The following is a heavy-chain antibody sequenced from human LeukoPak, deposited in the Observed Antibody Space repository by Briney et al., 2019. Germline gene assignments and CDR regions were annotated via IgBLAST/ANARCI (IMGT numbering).Heavy chain of an antibody. D-gene: IGHD1/OR15-1a*01. CDR1: GYTFTTYD. Sequence: ASVKVSCMASGYTFTTYDINWVRQAPGQGLEWMGRISAYNGNTNYEQKLQGRVTMTTDTSTSTAYMELRSLRSDDTAVYYCARVGTGTRSFDYWGQGTLVTVSS. CDR2: ISAYNGNT. J-gene: IGHJ4*02. V-gene: IGHV1-18*01. CDR3: ARVGTGTRSFDY.